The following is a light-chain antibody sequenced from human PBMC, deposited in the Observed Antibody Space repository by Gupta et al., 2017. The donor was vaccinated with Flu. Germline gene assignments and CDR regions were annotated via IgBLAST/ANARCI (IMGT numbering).Light chain of an antibody. V-gene: IGLV1-47*01. J-gene: IGLJ2*01. CDR3: AAWDDSLSVVV. CDR2: MSN. CDR1: NSNVGIND. Sequence: RVTISCSVCNSNVGINDLYWYQQHTGAAPKLLIYMSNQRPSGVPDRFSGSKSDTSASLAISGLRAEDEADYYCAAWDDSLSVVVFGGGTKLTVL.